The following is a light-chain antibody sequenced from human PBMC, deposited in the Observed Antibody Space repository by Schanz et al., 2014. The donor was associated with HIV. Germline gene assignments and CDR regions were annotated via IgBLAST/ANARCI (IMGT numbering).Light chain of an antibody. CDR1: SSDIGGYNY. V-gene: IGLV2-14*03. CDR2: DVD. J-gene: IGLJ3*02. CDR3: GSYKRASFPWV. Sequence: QSALTQPASVSGSLGQSITISCTETSSDIGGYNYVSWYQQHPGKAPKLILYDVDNRPAGVSNRFSGSKSGNTASLTISGLRAEDEASYYCGSYKRASFPWVFRAGTKLTVL.